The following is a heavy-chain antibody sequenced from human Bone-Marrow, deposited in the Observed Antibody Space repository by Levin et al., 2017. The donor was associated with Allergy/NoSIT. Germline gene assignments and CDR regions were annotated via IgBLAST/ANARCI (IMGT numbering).Heavy chain of an antibody. J-gene: IGHJ4*02. CDR1: GFTFSDYW. CDR2: IKPDGGEK. D-gene: IGHD2-21*01. CDR3: ARDPHRGGDYDY. V-gene: IGHV3-7*01. Sequence: PGESLKISCAASGFTFSDYWMNWVRQAPGKGLEWVANIKPDGGEKYYLDSVKGRFTISRDSAKNSLWLQMDSLRIEDTAVYYCARDPHRGGDYDYWGQGTLVTVSS.